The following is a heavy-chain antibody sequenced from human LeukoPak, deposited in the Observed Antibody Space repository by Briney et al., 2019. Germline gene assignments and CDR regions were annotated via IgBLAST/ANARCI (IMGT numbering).Heavy chain of an antibody. CDR2: INHSGST. J-gene: IGHJ4*02. CDR1: GGSMSGYY. V-gene: IGHV4-34*01. D-gene: IGHD3-3*01. Sequence: NTSETLSLTCTVSGGSMSGYYYWGWIRQPPGKGLEWIGEINHSGSTNYNPSLKSRVTISVDTSKNQFSLKLSSVTAADTAVYYCARDVFSEWFFDYWGQGTLVTVSS. CDR3: ARDVFSEWFFDY.